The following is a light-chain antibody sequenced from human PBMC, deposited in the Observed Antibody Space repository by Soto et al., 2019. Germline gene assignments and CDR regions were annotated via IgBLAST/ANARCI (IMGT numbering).Light chain of an antibody. V-gene: IGKV3-20*01. Sequence: EIVLTQSPGTLSLSPGERATLSCRASQSVSSTYLAWYQQKPGQAPRLLIYGASSRAAGIPDRFSGSGSGTDFTLTISRLEPEDFAMYYCQQFGSSLPWTFGQGTKLEIK. CDR3: QQFGSSLPWT. J-gene: IGKJ1*01. CDR2: GAS. CDR1: QSVSSTY.